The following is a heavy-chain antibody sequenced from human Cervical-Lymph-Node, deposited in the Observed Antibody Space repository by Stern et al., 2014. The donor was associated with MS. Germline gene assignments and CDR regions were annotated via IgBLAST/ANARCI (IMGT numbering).Heavy chain of an antibody. Sequence: VQLEESGPGLVKPSETLSLTCIVSGGSVSSGSYYWSWIRQPPGKGLEWIGYIYYSGSTNYNPSLNSRVTMSVDTSKIQFSLMLSSVTAADTAVYYCARQYCSGGKCFDAFDIWGQGTKVTVSS. CDR1: GGSVSSGSYY. J-gene: IGHJ3*02. CDR2: IYYSGST. V-gene: IGHV4-61*01. D-gene: IGHD2-15*01. CDR3: ARQYCSGGKCFDAFDI.